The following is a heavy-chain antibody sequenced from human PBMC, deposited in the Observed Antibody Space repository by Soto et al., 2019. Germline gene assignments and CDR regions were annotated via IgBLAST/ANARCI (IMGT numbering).Heavy chain of an antibody. V-gene: IGHV1-2*02. Sequence: RASVKVSCKASAYTFRDYNLHWVRQAPGQGLEWMGSINPRNGDAVSAQKFQARIILTRDTSTTTAYMELSRLTSPDTAVYYCARHQFTSGSDYFDYWGQGTLVTVSS. CDR2: INPRNGDA. J-gene: IGHJ4*02. CDR1: AYTFRDYN. D-gene: IGHD6-19*01. CDR3: ARHQFTSGSDYFDY.